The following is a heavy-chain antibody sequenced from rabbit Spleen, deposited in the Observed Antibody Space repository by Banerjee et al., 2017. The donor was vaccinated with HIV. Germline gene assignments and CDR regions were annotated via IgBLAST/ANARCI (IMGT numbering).Heavy chain of an antibody. V-gene: IGHV1S45*01. CDR1: GFSFSSYYY. J-gene: IGHJ6*01. CDR2: IHSSSGST. Sequence: QEQLEESGGDLVKPGASLTLTCTASGFSFSSYYYMCWVRQAPGKGLEWIACIHSSSGSTYYASWAKGRFTISKTSSTTVTLQMTSLTAADTATYFCARDRTSDAFYDMDLWGPGTLVTVS. CDR3: ARDRTSDAFYDMDL. D-gene: IGHD1-1*01.